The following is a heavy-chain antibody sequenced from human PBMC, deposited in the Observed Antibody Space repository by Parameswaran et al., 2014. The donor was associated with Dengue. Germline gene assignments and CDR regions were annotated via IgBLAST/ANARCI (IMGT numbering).Heavy chain of an antibody. V-gene: IGHV3-66*01. Sequence: RWIRQPPGKGLEWVSVIYSGGSTYYADSVKGRFTISRDNSKNTLYLQMNSLRAEDTAVYYCAGFNYYDSSGPEPPLDYWGQGTLVTVSS. D-gene: IGHD3-22*01. J-gene: IGHJ4*02. CDR3: AGFNYYDSSGPEPPLDY. CDR2: IYSGGST.